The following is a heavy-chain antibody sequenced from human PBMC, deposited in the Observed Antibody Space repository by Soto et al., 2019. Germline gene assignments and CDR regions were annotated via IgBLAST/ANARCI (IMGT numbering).Heavy chain of an antibody. Sequence: EVQLVESGGGLVQPGRSLRLSCAASGFTFDDYAMHWVRQAPGKGLEWVSGISWNSGSIGYADTVKGRFTIPRDNAKDALYLQLNSLRAEDTALYYCAKVRDYDYDFGIDGCGQGTTVTVSS. J-gene: IGHJ6*02. CDR2: ISWNSGSI. V-gene: IGHV3-9*01. CDR3: AKVRDYDYDFGIDG. D-gene: IGHD3-10*01. CDR1: GFTFDDYA.